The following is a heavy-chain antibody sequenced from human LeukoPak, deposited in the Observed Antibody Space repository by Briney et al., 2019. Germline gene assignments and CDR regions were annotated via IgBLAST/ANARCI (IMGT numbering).Heavy chain of an antibody. Sequence: SVKVSCKASGGTFSSYTISWVQQAPGQGLEWMGRIIPILGIANYAQKFQGRVTITADKSTSTAYMELSSLRSEDTAVYYCARSLHVVVIATDYYYYMDVWGKGTTVTVSS. CDR3: ARSLHVVVIATDYYYYMDV. CDR1: GGTFSSYT. V-gene: IGHV1-69*02. J-gene: IGHJ6*03. D-gene: IGHD2-21*01. CDR2: IIPILGIA.